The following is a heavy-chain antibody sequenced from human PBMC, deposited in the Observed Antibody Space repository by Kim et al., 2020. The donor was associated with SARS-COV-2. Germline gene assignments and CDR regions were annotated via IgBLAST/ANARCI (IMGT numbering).Heavy chain of an antibody. CDR2: ISSSGSTI. CDR3: ARDGSSRWYGGGRIDYYEHMDV. J-gene: IGHJ6*03. Sequence: GGSLRLSCGASGFTFSSYEMNWVRQAPGKGLEWISYISSSGSTIYYADSVKGRFTISRDNAKNSLYLQMNSLRTEDTAVYYCARDGSSRWYGGGRIDYYEHMDVWGKGTTVTVSS. V-gene: IGHV3-48*03. CDR1: GFTFSSYE. D-gene: IGHD6-13*01.